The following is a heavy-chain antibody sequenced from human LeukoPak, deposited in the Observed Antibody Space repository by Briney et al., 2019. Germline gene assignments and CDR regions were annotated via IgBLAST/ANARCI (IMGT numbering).Heavy chain of an antibody. CDR2: ISSSSSYI. D-gene: IGHD6-13*01. CDR1: GFTFSSYS. CDR3: ARDRVWTVLY. Sequence: GGSLRLSCAASGFTFSSYSMNWVRQAPGKGLEWVSSISSSSSYIYYADSVKGRFTISRDNAKNSLYLQMNSLKTEDTAVYYCARDRVWTVLYWGQGTLVTVSS. J-gene: IGHJ4*02. V-gene: IGHV3-21*01.